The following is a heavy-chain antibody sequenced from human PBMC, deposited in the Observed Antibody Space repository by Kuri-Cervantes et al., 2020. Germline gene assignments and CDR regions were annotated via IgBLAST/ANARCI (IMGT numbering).Heavy chain of an antibody. CDR3: AGSSGYYFDY. D-gene: IGHD3-22*01. CDR1: GGSISSSSYY. J-gene: IGHJ4*02. CDR2: IYYSGST. Sequence: GSLRLSCTVSGGSISSSSYYWGWIRQPPGKGLEWIGSIYYSGSTNYNPSLKSRVTISVDTSKNQFSLKLSSVTAADTAVYYCAGSSGYYFDYWGQGTLVTVSS. V-gene: IGHV4-39*07.